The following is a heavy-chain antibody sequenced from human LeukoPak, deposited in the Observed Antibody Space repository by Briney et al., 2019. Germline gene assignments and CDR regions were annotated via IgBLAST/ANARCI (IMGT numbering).Heavy chain of an antibody. CDR2: IVVGSGNT. Sequence: ASVKVSCKASGFTFTSSAMQWVRQARGQRLEWIGCIVVGSGNTNYAQKFQERVTITRDMSTSTAYMELSSLRSEDTAVYYCAADHGRFLDPYYFDYWGQGTLVTVSS. J-gene: IGHJ4*02. D-gene: IGHD3-3*01. CDR3: AADHGRFLDPYYFDY. V-gene: IGHV1-58*02. CDR1: GFTFTSSA.